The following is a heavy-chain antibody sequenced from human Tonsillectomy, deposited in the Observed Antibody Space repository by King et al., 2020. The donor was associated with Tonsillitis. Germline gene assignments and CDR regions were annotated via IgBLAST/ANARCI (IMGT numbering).Heavy chain of an antibody. J-gene: IGHJ4*02. Sequence: VQLVESGGGVVQPGGSLRLSCAASGFAFSSYGMHWVRQAPGKGLEWVAYIRYDGGNRRYGDSVRGRFTISRDNSKSTLHLQMNSLRTDDTAVYVCAKVSGGNVMNQNLHDWGQGTLVTVSS. CDR3: AKVSGGNVMNQNLHD. D-gene: IGHD1-1*01. V-gene: IGHV3-30*02. CDR2: IRYDGGNR. CDR1: GFAFSSYG.